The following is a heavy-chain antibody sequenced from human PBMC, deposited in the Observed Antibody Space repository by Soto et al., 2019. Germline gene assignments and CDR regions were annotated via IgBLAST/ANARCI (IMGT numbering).Heavy chain of an antibody. CDR1: GFSISNGYY. J-gene: IGHJ4*02. V-gene: IGHV4-38-2*01. CDR2: IFHTGRS. Sequence: QVQLQESGPGLVKPSETLSLTCAVSGFSISNGYYWGWIRQPPGKGLEWIGSIFHTGRSDYNPSLKSRVTISVDTSKNQFSLTVRSVTAADTAVYYCARGQARYDLWSGHDYWGQGTLVTVSS. D-gene: IGHD3-3*01. CDR3: ARGQARYDLWSGHDY.